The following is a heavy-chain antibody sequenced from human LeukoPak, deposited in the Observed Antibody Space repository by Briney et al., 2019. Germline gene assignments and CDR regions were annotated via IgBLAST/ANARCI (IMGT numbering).Heavy chain of an antibody. CDR3: ARDSDSSGYS. CDR1: GFTFSSYA. V-gene: IGHV3-30*01. Sequence: GGSLRLSCAASGFTFSSYAMHWVRQAPGKGLEWVAVISYDGSNKYYADSVKGRFTISRDNSKNTLYLQMNSLRAEDTAVYYCARDSDSSGYSWGQGTLVTVSS. CDR2: ISYDGSNK. D-gene: IGHD3-22*01. J-gene: IGHJ5*02.